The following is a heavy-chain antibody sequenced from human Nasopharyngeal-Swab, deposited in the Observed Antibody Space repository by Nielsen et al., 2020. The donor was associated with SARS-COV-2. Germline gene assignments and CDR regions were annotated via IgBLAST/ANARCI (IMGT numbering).Heavy chain of an antibody. J-gene: IGHJ3*02. V-gene: IGHV4-31*03. CDR1: GGSISSGGYY. Sequence: SETLSLTCTVSGGSISSGGYYWSWIRQHRGKGLEWIGYIYYSGSTYYNPSLKSRVTISVDRSKNQFSLKLSSVTAADTAVYYCARFDSSGYPDAFDIWGQGTMVTVSS. CDR3: ARFDSSGYPDAFDI. D-gene: IGHD3-22*01. CDR2: IYYSGST.